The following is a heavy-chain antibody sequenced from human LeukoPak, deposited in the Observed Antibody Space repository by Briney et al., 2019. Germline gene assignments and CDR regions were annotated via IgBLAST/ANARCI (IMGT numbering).Heavy chain of an antibody. J-gene: IGHJ6*02. CDR1: GGSFGGYY. V-gene: IGHV4-34*01. CDR2: INHSGST. CDR3: ARLIAPGTHQAGTGGMDV. Sequence: SETLSLTCAVYGGSFGGYYWSWIRQPPGKGLEWIGEINHSGSTNYNPSLKSRVTISVDTSKNQFSLKLSSVTAADTAVYYCARLIAPGTHQAGTGGMDVWGQGTTVTVSS. D-gene: IGHD6-13*01.